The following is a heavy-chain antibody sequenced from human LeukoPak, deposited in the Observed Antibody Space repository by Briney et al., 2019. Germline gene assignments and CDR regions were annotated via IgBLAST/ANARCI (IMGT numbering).Heavy chain of an antibody. CDR1: GFTFDDYG. CDR2: INWNGGST. Sequence: PGGSLRLSCAASGFTFDDYGVSWVRQAPGKGLEWVSGINWNGGSTGYADSVKGRFTISRDNAKNSLYLQMNSLRAEDTALYYCARWPRAVTGYYYMDVWGKGTTVTVSS. D-gene: IGHD2-8*02. CDR3: ARWPRAVTGYYYMDV. V-gene: IGHV3-20*04. J-gene: IGHJ6*03.